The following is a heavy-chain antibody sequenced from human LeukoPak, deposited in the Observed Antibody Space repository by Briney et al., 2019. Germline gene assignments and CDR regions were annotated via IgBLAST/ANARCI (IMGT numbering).Heavy chain of an antibody. V-gene: IGHV4-39*01. CDR1: GGSISSSTFY. CDR3: ATNMAATYWFDP. D-gene: IGHD6-13*01. J-gene: IGHJ5*02. CDR2: INYSGST. Sequence: SETLSLTCTVFGGSISSSTFYWGWIRQPPGKGLEWIGRINYSGSTYYAPSLKSRVTISVDTSKNQFSLRLSSVTAADTAIYYCATNMAATYWFDPWGQGALVTVSS.